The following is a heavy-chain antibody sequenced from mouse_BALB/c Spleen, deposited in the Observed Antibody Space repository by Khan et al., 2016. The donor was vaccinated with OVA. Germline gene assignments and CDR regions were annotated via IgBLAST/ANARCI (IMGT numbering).Heavy chain of an antibody. Sequence: VQLQQSGPELVKPGASVKVSCKASGYTFTRYLMHWVKQKPGQGLEWIGYFNPYNDGTRYNAKFKGKATLTSDKSSSIVYMELNNLTSEDSAVYYCSRPGNRYERVFDYWGQGTTLTVSS. CDR3: SRPGNRYERVFDY. CDR2: FNPYNDGT. D-gene: IGHD2-14*01. CDR1: GYTFTRYL. J-gene: IGHJ2*01. V-gene: IGHV1S136*01.